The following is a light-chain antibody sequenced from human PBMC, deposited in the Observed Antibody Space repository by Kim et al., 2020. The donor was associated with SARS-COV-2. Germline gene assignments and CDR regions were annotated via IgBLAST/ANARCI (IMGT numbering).Light chain of an antibody. Sequence: QSALTQPASVSGSPGQSITISCTGTSGDVGGYNYVSWYQQHPGKAPKLMIYDVSNRPSGVSNRFSGSKSGNTASLTIYGLQAEDEADYYCSSYTSSSTLYVFGTGTKVTVL. CDR2: DVS. J-gene: IGLJ1*01. CDR1: SGDVGGYNY. V-gene: IGLV2-14*03. CDR3: SSYTSSSTLYV.